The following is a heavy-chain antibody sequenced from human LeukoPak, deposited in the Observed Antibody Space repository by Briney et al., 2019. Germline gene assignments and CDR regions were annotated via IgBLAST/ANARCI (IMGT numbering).Heavy chain of an antibody. J-gene: IGHJ4*02. CDR2: IYYSGSA. CDR3: ARHWVVTPNY. Sequence: SETLSLTCIVSGGSISNSSYYWGWIREPPGKGLEWIGSIYYSGSAYYNPSLKSRVTISVDTSKNQFSLKLTSVTAADTAVYYCARHWVVTPNYWGQGTLVTVSS. D-gene: IGHD4-23*01. CDR1: GGSISNSSYY. V-gene: IGHV4-39*01.